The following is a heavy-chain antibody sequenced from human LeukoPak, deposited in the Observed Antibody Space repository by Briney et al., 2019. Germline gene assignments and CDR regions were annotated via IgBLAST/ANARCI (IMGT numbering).Heavy chain of an antibody. V-gene: IGHV4-59*01. CDR3: ARSITSSWYGDFQH. D-gene: IGHD6-13*01. J-gene: IGHJ1*01. Sequence: SETLSLTCTVSGDSISNYYWSWIRQPPGKGLEWIGYIYYSGSTNYNPSLKSRVTISVDTSKNQFSLKLSSVTAADTAVYYCARSITSSWYGDFQHWGQGTLVTVSS. CDR2: IYYSGST. CDR1: GDSISNYY.